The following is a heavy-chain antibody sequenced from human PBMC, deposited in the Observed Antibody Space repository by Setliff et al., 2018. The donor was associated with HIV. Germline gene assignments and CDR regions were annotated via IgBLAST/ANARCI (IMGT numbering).Heavy chain of an antibody. CDR2: IKQDGSEK. CDR3: ARPTNIDTLYYGSQSFYMYYYGMDV. V-gene: IGHV3-7*01. D-gene: IGHD3-10*01. CDR1: GFTFSTYW. J-gene: IGHJ6*02. Sequence: GGSLRLSCAASGFTFSTYWMSWVRQAPGKGLEWVANIKQDGSEKFYVDSVKGRFTISRDNANNSLYLQMNSLRAEDTAVYFCARPTNIDTLYYGSQSFYMYYYGMDVWGQGTTVTVSS.